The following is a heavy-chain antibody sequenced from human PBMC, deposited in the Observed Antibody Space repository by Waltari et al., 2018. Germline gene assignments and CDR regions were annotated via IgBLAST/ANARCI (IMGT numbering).Heavy chain of an antibody. CDR1: AGPISRGTS. J-gene: IGHJ1*01. Sequence: QVQLQESGPGLVKPSQTLSLTCTVSAGPISRGTSSGAWTRTPGGKVLEWIGRIYTSGSTNYNPSLKSRVTISVDTSKNQFSLKLSSVTAADTAVYYCARETTYYYDSNGFQHWGQGTLVTVSS. V-gene: IGHV4-61*02. D-gene: IGHD3-22*01. CDR2: IYTSGST. CDR3: ARETTYYYDSNGFQH.